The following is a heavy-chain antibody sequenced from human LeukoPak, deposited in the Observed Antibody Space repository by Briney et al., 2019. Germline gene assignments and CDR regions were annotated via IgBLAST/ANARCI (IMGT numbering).Heavy chain of an antibody. CDR3: ARSPYNWNSELTKNFDY. Sequence: AASVKVSCKASGYTFTSYGISWVRQAPGQGLEWMGWISAYNGNTNYAQKLQGRVTMTTDTSTSTAYMELRSLRSDDTAVYYCARSPYNWNSELTKNFDYWGQGTLVTVSS. CDR2: ISAYNGNT. J-gene: IGHJ4*02. V-gene: IGHV1-18*01. D-gene: IGHD1-7*01. CDR1: GYTFTSYG.